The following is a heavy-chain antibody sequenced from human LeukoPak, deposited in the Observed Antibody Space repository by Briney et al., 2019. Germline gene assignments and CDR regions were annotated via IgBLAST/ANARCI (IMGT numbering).Heavy chain of an antibody. V-gene: IGHV3-48*03. CDR3: AGVGKYDYVWGSYRLLDATMDV. Sequence: GGSLRLSCEVSGSTFSRFALSWVRQAPGKGLEWVSYISSSGSTIYYADSVKGRFTISRDNAKNSLYLQMNSLRAEDTAVYYCAGVGKYDYVWGSYRLLDATMDVWGKGTTVTISS. CDR1: GSTFSRFA. CDR2: ISSSGSTI. D-gene: IGHD3-16*02. J-gene: IGHJ6*03.